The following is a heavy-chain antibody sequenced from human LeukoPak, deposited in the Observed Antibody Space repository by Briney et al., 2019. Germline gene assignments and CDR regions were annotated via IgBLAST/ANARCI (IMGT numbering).Heavy chain of an antibody. Sequence: SETLSLTCTVSGGSISSSSYYWSWIRQPPGKGLEWIGYIYYSGSTNYNPSLKSRVTISVDTSKNQFSLKLSSVTAADTAVYYCARLVVPAAMGAFDIWGQGTMVTVSS. D-gene: IGHD2-2*01. CDR2: IYYSGST. V-gene: IGHV4-61*01. CDR1: GGSISSSSYY. CDR3: ARLVVPAAMGAFDI. J-gene: IGHJ3*02.